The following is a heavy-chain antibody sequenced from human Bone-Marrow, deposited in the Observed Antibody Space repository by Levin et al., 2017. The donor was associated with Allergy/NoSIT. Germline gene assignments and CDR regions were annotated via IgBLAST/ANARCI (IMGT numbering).Heavy chain of an antibody. CDR1: GFTFSNYN. CDR2: VSISGDHI. J-gene: IGHJ3*02. Sequence: GGSLRLSCAASGFTFSNYNMHWVRQSPGKGLEWVSSVSISGDHIYYTDSVKGRFTISRDNAKNSLYLQMNDLRAEDTAVYYCARDLSGGLPDAFDIWGQGTIVSVSS. CDR3: ARDLSGGLPDAFDI. V-gene: IGHV3-21*01. D-gene: IGHD1-1*01.